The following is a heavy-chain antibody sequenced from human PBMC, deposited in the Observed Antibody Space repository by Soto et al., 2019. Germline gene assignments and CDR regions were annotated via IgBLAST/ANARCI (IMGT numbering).Heavy chain of an antibody. D-gene: IGHD1-1*01. V-gene: IGHV3-15*07. CDR2: IKTKADGGAT. J-gene: IGHJ6*03. CDR1: GFTFSNAY. Sequence: EVQLVESGGGLVKPGGSLRLSCAASGFTFSNAYMNWVRQAPGKGLEWVGRIKTKADGGATDYAAPVRDRFTISRDDSKNTLYLQMNSLKTEDAAVYYCNTAAGTQYYYYYNLDVWGQGATVAVSS. CDR3: NTAAGTQYYYYYNLDV.